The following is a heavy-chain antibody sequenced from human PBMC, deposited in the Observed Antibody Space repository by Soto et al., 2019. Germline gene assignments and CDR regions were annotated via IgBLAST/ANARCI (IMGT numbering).Heavy chain of an antibody. J-gene: IGHJ6*03. Sequence: SQTLSLTCDVSGDSVSSNSAAWNWIRQTPSRGLEWLGRTYYRSKWYSNYAISVKSRVTVNPDTFKNQFSLQLNSVTPEDTAVYYCARGSWDDVSGHYYMDVWGKGTTVTVSS. V-gene: IGHV6-1*01. CDR2: TYYRSKWYS. CDR1: GDSVSSNSAA. CDR3: ARGSWDDVSGHYYMDV. D-gene: IGHD1-1*01.